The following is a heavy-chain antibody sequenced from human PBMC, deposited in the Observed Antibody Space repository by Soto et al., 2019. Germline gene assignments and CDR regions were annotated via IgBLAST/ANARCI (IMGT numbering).Heavy chain of an antibody. V-gene: IGHV1-24*01. D-gene: IGHD3-10*01. CDR3: GTERPEITMVRGVIYYFDY. CDR2: FDPEDGEK. CDR1: GYTLTELS. J-gene: IGHJ4*02. Sequence: ASVKVSCKVSGYTLTELSMHWVRQAPGKGLEWMGGFDPEDGEKNYAQKFPGRVTMTEDKSTDTAYIELSSLRSEDTAVYYCGTERPEITMVRGVIYYFDYWGQGTLVTVSS.